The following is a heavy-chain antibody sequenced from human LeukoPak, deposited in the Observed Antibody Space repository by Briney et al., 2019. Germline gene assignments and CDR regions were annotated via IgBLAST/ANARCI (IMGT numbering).Heavy chain of an antibody. CDR3: ARDLNWLLFDY. J-gene: IGHJ4*02. Sequence: GGSLRLSCAASGFTFSAYWMHWVRQAPGEGLVWISRVKYDGSTTTYADSVRGRFTISRDNAKNILYLQMNSLRVEDTAVYYCARDLNWLLFDYWGQGTLVTVSS. D-gene: IGHD3-9*01. CDR1: GFTFSAYW. CDR2: VKYDGSTT. V-gene: IGHV3-74*01.